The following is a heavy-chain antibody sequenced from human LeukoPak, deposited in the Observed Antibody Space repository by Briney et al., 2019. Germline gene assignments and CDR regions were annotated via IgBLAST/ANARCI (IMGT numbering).Heavy chain of an antibody. V-gene: IGHV3-23*01. J-gene: IGHJ3*02. CDR3: ARGLTVGATGVWAFDI. D-gene: IGHD1-26*01. Sequence: GGSLRLSCVASGFTFNNYAMTWVRQAPGKGLEWVSVISGSGGSTYYADSVKGRFTVSRDNSKNTLFLQMNGLRAEDTAIYYCARGLTVGATGVWAFDIWGQGTMVTVSS. CDR2: ISGSGGST. CDR1: GFTFNNYA.